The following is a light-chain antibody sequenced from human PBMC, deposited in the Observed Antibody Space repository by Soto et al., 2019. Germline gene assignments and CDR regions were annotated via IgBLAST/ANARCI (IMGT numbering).Light chain of an antibody. CDR2: DAS. CDR3: QQRSRWPPIT. J-gene: IGKJ5*01. V-gene: IGKV3-11*01. CDR1: QSVSLS. Sequence: EIVLTPSPATLSLSPGGRATLSCRASQSVSLSLAWYQQKPGQAPRLLIYDASNRATGIPARFSGSGSETDFTLTISSLEPEDSAVYYCQQRSRWPPITLGQGTRLEIK.